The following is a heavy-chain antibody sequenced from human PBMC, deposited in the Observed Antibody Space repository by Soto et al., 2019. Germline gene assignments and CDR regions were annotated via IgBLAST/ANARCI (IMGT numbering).Heavy chain of an antibody. CDR3: ASPYCSSTGCYADYYYGMDV. CDR1: GYSFTSYW. V-gene: IGHV5-10-1*01. J-gene: IGHJ6*02. CDR2: IDPSDSYT. D-gene: IGHD2-2*01. Sequence: GESLKISCKGSGYSFTSYWISWVRQMPGKGMEWMGRIDPSDSYTNYSPSFQGHVTISADKSISTAYLQWSSLKASDTAMYYCASPYCSSTGCYADYYYGMDVWGQGTTVTVSS.